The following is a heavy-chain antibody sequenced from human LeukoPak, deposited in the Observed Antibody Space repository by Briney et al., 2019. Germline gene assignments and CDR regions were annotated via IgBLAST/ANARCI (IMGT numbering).Heavy chain of an antibody. CDR3: AKCSTSAYTTGWCNWIDP. V-gene: IGHV3-23*01. D-gene: IGHD6-19*01. CDR2: TVSRGTT. CDR1: GFTFTSDA. J-gene: IGHJ5*02. Sequence: GGSLRPSCVASGFTFTSDAMNWVRQAPGKGLEWVSSTVSRGTTQYADSVKGRFTVSRDTSKNTLYLQMNSLRADDTAVYYCAKCSTSAYTTGWCNWIDPWGQGTLVTVSS.